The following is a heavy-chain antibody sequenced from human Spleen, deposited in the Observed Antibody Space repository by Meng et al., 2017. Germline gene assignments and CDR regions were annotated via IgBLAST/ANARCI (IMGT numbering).Heavy chain of an antibody. CDR1: GGSFSDYY. CDR3: ARVGYGPVGGDY. D-gene: IGHD5-18*01. CDR2: INHSGST. J-gene: IGHJ4*02. Sequence: QGQLPPGGAGLLKPSETLSLTCFVSGGSFSDYYWSWIRQPPGKGLEWIGEINHSGSTNYNPSLESRATISVDTSQNNLSLKLSSVTAADTAVYYCARVGYGPVGGDYWGQGTLVTVSS. V-gene: IGHV4-34*01.